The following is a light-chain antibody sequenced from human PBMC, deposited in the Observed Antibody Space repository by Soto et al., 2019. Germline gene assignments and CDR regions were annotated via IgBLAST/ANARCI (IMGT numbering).Light chain of an antibody. J-gene: IGLJ3*02. V-gene: IGLV2-23*01. CDR3: CSYVGSSLWL. CDR1: SSDIGKYKV. CDR2: EAT. Sequence: QSALTQPASVSGSPGQSITISCIGASSDIGKYKVVSWYQHHPGKAPKLLIYEATKRPSGVSDRFSGSKSDNTASLTISGLQAEDEADYYCCSYVGSSLWLLGGGTQLTVL.